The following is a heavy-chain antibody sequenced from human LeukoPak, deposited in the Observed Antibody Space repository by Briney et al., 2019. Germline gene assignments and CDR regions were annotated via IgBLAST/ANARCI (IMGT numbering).Heavy chain of an antibody. CDR2: MNPNSGNT. J-gene: IGHJ6*02. D-gene: IGHD3-3*01. Sequence: GASVKVSCKASGYTFTSYDINWVRQATGQGLEWMGWMNPNSGNTGYAQKFQGRVTMTRNTSISTAYMELSSLRSEDTAVYYCARRDRWDFWSGYYPQNYYGMDVWGQGTTVTVSS. V-gene: IGHV1-8*01. CDR3: ARRDRWDFWSGYYPQNYYGMDV. CDR1: GYTFTSYD.